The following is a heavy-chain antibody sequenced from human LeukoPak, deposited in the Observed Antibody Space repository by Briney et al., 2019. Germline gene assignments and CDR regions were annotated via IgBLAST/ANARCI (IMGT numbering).Heavy chain of an antibody. V-gene: IGHV3-21*01. CDR1: GFTFSSYS. D-gene: IGHD6-13*01. CDR2: ISSSSSYI. CDR3: AREDRSSSWPYFDY. J-gene: IGHJ4*02. Sequence: GGSLRLSCAASGFTFSSYSMNWVRQAPGKGLEWVSSISSSSSYIYYADSVKGRFTISRDNAKNSLYLQMNSLRAEDTAVYYCAREDRSSSWPYFDYWGQGTLVAVSS.